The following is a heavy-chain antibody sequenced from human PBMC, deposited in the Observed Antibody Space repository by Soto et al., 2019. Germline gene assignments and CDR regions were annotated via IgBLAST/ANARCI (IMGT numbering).Heavy chain of an antibody. J-gene: IGHJ6*02. Sequence: PGGSLRLSCAASGFTFSSYAMHWVRQAPGKGLEWVALISHDSSIKYYGESVKGRFTISRDNSKNTLSLQMNSLRVEDTAVYYCAKSRIVATINFVYYGMDVWGQGTTVTVS. CDR1: GFTFSSYA. D-gene: IGHD5-12*01. CDR2: ISHDSSIK. V-gene: IGHV3-30*18. CDR3: AKSRIVATINFVYYGMDV.